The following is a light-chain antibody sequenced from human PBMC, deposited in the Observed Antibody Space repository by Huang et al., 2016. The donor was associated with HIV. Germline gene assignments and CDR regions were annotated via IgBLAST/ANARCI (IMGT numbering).Light chain of an antibody. CDR1: HSVLYTSNNKNY. CDR2: CAS. V-gene: IGKV4-1*01. J-gene: IGKJ4*01. CDR3: QQYYSPPLT. Sequence: DIVMTQSIDSLAVSLGERATTNGRSSHSVLYTSNNKNYLAWYQQKPGQPPKLLFFCASARESGVPWRFSGSGSGTNFTLAISDLQTEDVATYYCQQYYSPPLTFGGGTRVEIK.